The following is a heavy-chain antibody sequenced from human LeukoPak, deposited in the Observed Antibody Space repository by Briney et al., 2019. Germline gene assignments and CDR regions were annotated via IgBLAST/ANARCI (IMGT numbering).Heavy chain of an antibody. Sequence: ASVKVSCKGSGYTFTIYDINWVRQATGQGLEWMGWMNPNSGNTGYAQKFQGRVTMTRNTSISTAYMELSSLRSEDTAVYYCARAIRWLQKSYYFDYWGQGTLVTVSS. V-gene: IGHV1-8*01. CDR3: ARAIRWLQKSYYFDY. CDR2: MNPNSGNT. D-gene: IGHD4-17*01. CDR1: GYTFTIYD. J-gene: IGHJ4*02.